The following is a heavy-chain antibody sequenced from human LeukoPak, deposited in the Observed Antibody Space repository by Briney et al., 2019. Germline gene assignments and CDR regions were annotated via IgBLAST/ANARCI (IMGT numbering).Heavy chain of an antibody. D-gene: IGHD5-24*01. CDR3: AGGYKYAYYNYYYMDV. Sequence: SETLSLTCIVSGYSITSGYYWGWLRQPPGKGLEWIATIYPGGSTYYNPSLKSRVSISVDTSKNQFSLKLSSVTAADTAVYYCAGGYKYAYYNYYYMDVWGKGTTVTVSS. V-gene: IGHV4-38-2*02. J-gene: IGHJ6*03. CDR2: IYPGGST. CDR1: GYSITSGYY.